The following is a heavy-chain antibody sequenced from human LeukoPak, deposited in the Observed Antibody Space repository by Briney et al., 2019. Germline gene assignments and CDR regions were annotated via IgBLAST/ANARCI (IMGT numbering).Heavy chain of an antibody. J-gene: IGHJ4*02. Sequence: SETLSLTCSVSGASINSYYWSWIRQPPGKGLEWIGYVYYSGSTNYNPSLKSRVTISIDMSKNQFSLKLSSVTAAGTAVYYCARDTSGYYPDYWGQGTLVTVSS. CDR2: VYYSGST. CDR1: GASINSYY. V-gene: IGHV4-59*12. CDR3: ARDTSGYYPDY. D-gene: IGHD3-22*01.